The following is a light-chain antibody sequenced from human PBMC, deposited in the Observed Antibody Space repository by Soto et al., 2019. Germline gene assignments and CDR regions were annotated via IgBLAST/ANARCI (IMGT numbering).Light chain of an antibody. J-gene: IGKJ4*01. CDR1: QSVTTS. V-gene: IGKV3-11*01. CDR3: QQRSNSPRLT. CDR2: DAS. Sequence: EIVLTQSPATLSLSPGKRATLSCRATQSVTTSLAWYQQKSGQAPRLLIYDASNRATGIPARFSGSGSGTDFTLTISSLEPEDFAVYYCQQRSNSPRLTFGGGTKVEIK.